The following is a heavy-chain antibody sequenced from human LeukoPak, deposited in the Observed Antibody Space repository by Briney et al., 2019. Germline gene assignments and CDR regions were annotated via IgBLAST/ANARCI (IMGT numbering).Heavy chain of an antibody. CDR3: ARAPFTSHFDY. Sequence: GGSLRLSCAASGFTVSSNYMSWVRQAPGKGLEWVSVIYSGGSTYYADSVKGRFTISRDNSKNTPYLQMNSLRAEDTAVYYCARAPFTSHFDYWGQGTLVTVSS. CDR1: GFTVSSNY. D-gene: IGHD3-10*01. J-gene: IGHJ4*02. V-gene: IGHV3-53*01. CDR2: IYSGGST.